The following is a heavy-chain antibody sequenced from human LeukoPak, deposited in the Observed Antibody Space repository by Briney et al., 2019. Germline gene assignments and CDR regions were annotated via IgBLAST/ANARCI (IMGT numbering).Heavy chain of an antibody. CDR2: INPDSGGT. J-gene: IGHJ4*02. CDR1: GYTFTGYY. D-gene: IGHD1-26*01. V-gene: IGHV1-2*02. Sequence: ASVKVSCKASGYTFTGYYMHWVRQAPGQGLEWMGWINPDSGGTNYAQKFQGRVTMTRDTSITTAYMELSRLRSDDTAVYYCARDLRVGPTVFDYWGQGTLVTVSS. CDR3: ARDLRVGPTVFDY.